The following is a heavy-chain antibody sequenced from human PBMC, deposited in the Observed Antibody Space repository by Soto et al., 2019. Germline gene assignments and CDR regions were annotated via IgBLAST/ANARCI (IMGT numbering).Heavy chain of an antibody. CDR2: IIPIFGTA. J-gene: IGHJ6*02. D-gene: IGHD6-19*01. V-gene: IGHV1-69*13. CDR3: ARCGGSGWRNYYYYGMDV. CDR1: GGTFSSYA. Sequence: ASVKVSCKASGGTFSSYAISWVRQAPGQGLEWMGGIIPIFGTANYAQKFQGRVTITADESTSTAYMELSSLRSEDTAVYYCARCGGSGWRNYYYYGMDVWGQGTTVTVS.